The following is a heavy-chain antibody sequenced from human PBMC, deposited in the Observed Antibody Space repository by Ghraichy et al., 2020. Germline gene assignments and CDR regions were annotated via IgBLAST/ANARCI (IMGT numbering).Heavy chain of an antibody. D-gene: IGHD3-10*01. CDR3: LDIGSSPGS. CDR1: GFTFSNAY. J-gene: IGHJ5*02. Sequence: GGSLRLSCATSGFTFSNAYMDWVCQTPGKGLEWVGQIKRKIDGETTDYAAPVKGRFTISRDDSKNTVYLQMNSLKTEDTAVYYCLDIGSSPGSCGPGTLVTVSS. CDR2: IKRKIDGETT. V-gene: IGHV3-15*01.